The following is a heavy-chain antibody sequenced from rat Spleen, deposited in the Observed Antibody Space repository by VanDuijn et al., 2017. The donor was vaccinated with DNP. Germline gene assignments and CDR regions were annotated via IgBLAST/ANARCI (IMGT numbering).Heavy chain of an antibody. CDR3: ARWSDYFDY. D-gene: IGHD4-2*01. CDR2: INSAGTT. Sequence: WMGSINSAGTTNYNPSLKSRISITRDTSKNQLFLQLNSVTTEDTATYYCARWSDYFDYWGQGVMVTVSS. V-gene: IGHV3-3*01. J-gene: IGHJ2*01.